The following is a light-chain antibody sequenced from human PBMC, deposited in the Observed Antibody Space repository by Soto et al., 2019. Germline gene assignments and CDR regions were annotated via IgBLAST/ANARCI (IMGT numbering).Light chain of an antibody. CDR1: GTDVGRYNY. Sequence: QSALTQPVSVSGSPGQSITISCTGTGTDVGRYNYVSWYQQHPGKAPKLMIYDVSNRPSGVSSRFSGSKSGITASLTISGLQDEDEADYYCSSYTSDSTYVFGTGTKVTVL. CDR3: SSYTSDSTYV. CDR2: DVS. J-gene: IGLJ1*01. V-gene: IGLV2-14*01.